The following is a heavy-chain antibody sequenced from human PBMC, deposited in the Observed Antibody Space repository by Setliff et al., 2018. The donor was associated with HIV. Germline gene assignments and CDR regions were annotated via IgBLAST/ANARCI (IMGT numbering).Heavy chain of an antibody. CDR3: AGGPSVTMDQYYHAMDV. D-gene: IGHD4-17*01. CDR1: GGSLTSDIHW. CDR2: IYIAGGT. J-gene: IGHJ6*02. V-gene: IGHV4-61*02. Sequence: SETLSLTCTVSGGSLTSDIHWWTWIRQPAGRGPQWIGRIYIAGGTNYNPSLKSRITMSLDTSKNQVSLKLNSVTAADTAVYYCAGGPSVTMDQYYHAMDVWGQGTTVTVSS.